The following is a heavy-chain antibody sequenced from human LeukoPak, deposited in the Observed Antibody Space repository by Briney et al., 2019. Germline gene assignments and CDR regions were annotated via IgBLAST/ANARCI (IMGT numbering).Heavy chain of an antibody. D-gene: IGHD3-9*01. V-gene: IGHV4-38-2*02. CDR2: IYHSGST. J-gene: IGHJ3*02. CDR3: ARAIDILIGYLADAFDI. CDR1: GYSISSGYY. Sequence: PSETLSLTCTVSGYSISSGYYWGWIRQPPGKGLEWIGSIYHSGSTYYNPSLKSRVTISVDTSKNQFSLKLSSVTAADTAVYYCARAIDILIGYLADAFDIWGQGTMVTVSS.